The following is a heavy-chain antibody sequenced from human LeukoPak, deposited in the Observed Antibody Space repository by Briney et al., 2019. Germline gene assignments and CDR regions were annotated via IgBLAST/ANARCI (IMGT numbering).Heavy chain of an antibody. CDR2: IYYSGST. D-gene: IGHD3-10*01. Sequence: PSETLSLTCTVSGGSISSYYWSWIRQPPGKGLEWIGYIYYSGSTNYNPSLKSRVTISVDTSKNQFSLKLCSVTAADTAVYYCARLSGEMFFDYWGQGTLVTVSS. CDR3: ARLSGEMFFDY. CDR1: GGSISSYY. J-gene: IGHJ4*02. V-gene: IGHV4-59*12.